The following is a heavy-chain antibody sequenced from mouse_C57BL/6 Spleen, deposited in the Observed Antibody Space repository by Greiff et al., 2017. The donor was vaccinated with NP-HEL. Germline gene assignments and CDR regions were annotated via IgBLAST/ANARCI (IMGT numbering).Heavy chain of an antibody. D-gene: IGHD6-1*01. V-gene: IGHV1-82*01. CDR1: GYAFSSSW. CDR3: ARSVYEPLDY. CDR2: IYPGDGDT. Sequence: QVQLQQSGPELVKPGASVKISCKASGYAFSSSWMNWVKQRPGKGLEWIGRIYPGDGDTNYNGKFKGKATLTADKSSSTAYMQLSSLTSEDSAVYVCARSVYEPLDYWGQGTTLTVSS. J-gene: IGHJ2*01.